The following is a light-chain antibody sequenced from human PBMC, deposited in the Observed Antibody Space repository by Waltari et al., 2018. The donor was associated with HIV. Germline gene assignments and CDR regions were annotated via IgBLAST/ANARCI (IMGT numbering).Light chain of an antibody. CDR1: QDIRTN. V-gene: IGKV1-12*01. J-gene: IGKJ1*01. Sequence: DIQMTQSPSSISASVGDSVTITCRASQDIRTNLAWYQFKVVRAPRLLIYGASSLSTGVPSRFRGSGSGTDFTLTITSLQPEDFATFYCQQPNTFPPTFGQGTKVEIK. CDR2: GAS. CDR3: QQPNTFPPT.